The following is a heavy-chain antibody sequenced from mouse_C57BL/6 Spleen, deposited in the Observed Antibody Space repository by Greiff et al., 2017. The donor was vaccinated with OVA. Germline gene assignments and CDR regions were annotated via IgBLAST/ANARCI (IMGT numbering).Heavy chain of an antibody. CDR1: GFTFSDYG. Sequence: EVKLVESGGGLVKPGGSLKLSCAASGFTFSDYGMHWVRQAPEKGLEWVAYISSGSSTIYYADKVKGRFTISRDNAKNTLFLQMTSLRSEDTAMYYCARSRLDYGFSPFAYWGQGTLVTVSA. D-gene: IGHD2-4*01. CDR2: ISSGSSTI. V-gene: IGHV5-17*01. CDR3: ARSRLDYGFSPFAY. J-gene: IGHJ3*01.